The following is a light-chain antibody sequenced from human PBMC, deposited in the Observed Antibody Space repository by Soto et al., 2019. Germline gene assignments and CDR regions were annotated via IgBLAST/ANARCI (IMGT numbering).Light chain of an antibody. V-gene: IGKV3D-15*01. CDR1: QSVDSN. CDR3: QQYDNWPLT. Sequence: EIVMTQSPATLSVSPGERATLPCRASQSVDSNLAWYQQKPGQAPRLLIFGASTRATGIPARFSGSGSGTDFTLTISSLQSEDFGVYFCQQYDNWPLTFGGGTKVDIK. CDR2: GAS. J-gene: IGKJ4*01.